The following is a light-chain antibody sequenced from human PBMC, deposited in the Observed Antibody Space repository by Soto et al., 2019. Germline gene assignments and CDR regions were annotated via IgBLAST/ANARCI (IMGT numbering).Light chain of an antibody. Sequence: EIVLTQSPGSLSLSPGQRATLSCRASQSVDTTFFAWYQKKPGQAPSLLIYGASKRATGIPDRFSGSGSGTDLTLIISRLEPEDFAVYYYQQNMSPVTFGQGTKVEIK. CDR3: QQNMSPVT. J-gene: IGKJ1*01. CDR1: QSVDTTF. CDR2: GAS. V-gene: IGKV3-20*01.